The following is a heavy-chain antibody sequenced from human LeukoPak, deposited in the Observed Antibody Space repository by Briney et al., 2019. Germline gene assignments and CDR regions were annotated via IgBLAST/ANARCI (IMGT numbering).Heavy chain of an antibody. V-gene: IGHV4-34*01. CDR2: INHSGST. CDR1: GGSFSGYY. CDR3: ARGLRTFDY. J-gene: IGHJ4*02. D-gene: IGHD4-17*01. Sequence: SETLSLTCAVYGGSFSGYYWSWIRQPPGEGLEWIGEINHSGSTNYNPSLKSRVTISVDTSKNQFSLKLSSVTAADTAVYYCARGLRTFDYWGQGTLVTVSS.